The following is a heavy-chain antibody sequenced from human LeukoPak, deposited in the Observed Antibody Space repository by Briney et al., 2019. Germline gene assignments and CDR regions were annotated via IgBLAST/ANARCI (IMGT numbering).Heavy chain of an antibody. V-gene: IGHV3-33*01. CDR3: ARRGYSSGLFDY. CDR2: IWYDGSNK. Sequence: GGSLRLSCAASGFTFSSYGMRWVRQAPGKGLEWVAVIWYDGSNKYYADSVKGRFTISRDNSKNTLYLQMNSLRAEDTAVYYCARRGYSSGLFDYWGQGTLVTVSS. CDR1: GFTFSSYG. D-gene: IGHD6-19*01. J-gene: IGHJ4*02.